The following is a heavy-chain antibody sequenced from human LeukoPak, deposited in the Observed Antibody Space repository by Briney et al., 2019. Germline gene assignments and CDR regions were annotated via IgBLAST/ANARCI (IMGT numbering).Heavy chain of an antibody. CDR2: IKQDGSKK. Sequence: GGSLRLSCAASGFPFSSYWMTWVHQAPGKGLEWVANIKQDGSKKSYVDPVKGRFTISRDNAKNSLYLQMNSLRAEDTAIYYCTRVGYIDEGIDYWGQGTLVTVSS. V-gene: IGHV3-7*04. CDR3: TRVGYIDEGIDY. CDR1: GFPFSSYW. J-gene: IGHJ4*02. D-gene: IGHD5-24*01.